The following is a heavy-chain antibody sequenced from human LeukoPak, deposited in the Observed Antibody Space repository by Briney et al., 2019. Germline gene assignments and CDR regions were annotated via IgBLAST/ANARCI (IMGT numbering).Heavy chain of an antibody. CDR2: IYYSGST. CDR3: ARVFVFSGSTWSSKFDP. Sequence: SETLSLTCTVSGGSMTSYYWSWIRQPPGKGLEWIGYIYYSGSTKYNSSLKSRVTISVDTSKNQFSLKLSSVTAADTAVYYCARVFVFSGSTWSSKFDPWGQGTLVTVSS. CDR1: GGSMTSYY. V-gene: IGHV4-59*01. D-gene: IGHD6-6*01. J-gene: IGHJ5*02.